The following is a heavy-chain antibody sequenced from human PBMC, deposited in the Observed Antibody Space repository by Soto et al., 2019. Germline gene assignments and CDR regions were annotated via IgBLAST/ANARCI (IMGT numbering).Heavy chain of an antibody. V-gene: IGHV1-24*01. CDR1: GYTLTELS. CDR2: FDPEDGET. Sequence: ASVKVSCKVSGYTLTELSMHWVRQAPGKGLEWMGGFDPEDGETIYAQKFQGRVTMTEDTSTDTAYMELSSLRSEDTAVYYCATESYGIAARDPVPFDYWGQGTLVTVSS. J-gene: IGHJ4*02. CDR3: ATESYGIAARDPVPFDY. D-gene: IGHD6-6*01.